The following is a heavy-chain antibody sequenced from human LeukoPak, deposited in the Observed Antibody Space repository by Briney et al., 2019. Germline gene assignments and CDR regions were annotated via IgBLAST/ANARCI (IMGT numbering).Heavy chain of an antibody. V-gene: IGHV4-30-4*01. CDR1: GGSINSGDSY. D-gene: IGHD3-10*01. CDR2: SSYSGSP. J-gene: IGHJ4*02. Sequence: SQTLSLTCTVSGGSINSGDSYWSWIRQPPGKSREWIGYSSYSGSPYYNPPLRGRVAISGDTSENQFFLRLGSVTAVDTAVYYCARVPYGSGTYYFDYWGQGILVTVSS. CDR3: ARVPYGSGTYYFDY.